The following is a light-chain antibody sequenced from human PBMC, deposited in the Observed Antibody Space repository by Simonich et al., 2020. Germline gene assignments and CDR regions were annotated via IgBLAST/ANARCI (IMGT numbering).Light chain of an antibody. CDR2: DVS. CDR3: CSYAGSYTLV. V-gene: IGLV2-11*01. CDR1: SSDVVGYNY. Sequence: QSALTQPRSVSGSPGQSVTISCTGTSSDVVGYNYVSWYQQHPGKAPKLLIYDVSKRPSGVPDRLSGSKSGNTASLTISGLQAEDEADYYCCSYAGSYTLVFGGGTKLTVL. J-gene: IGLJ2*01.